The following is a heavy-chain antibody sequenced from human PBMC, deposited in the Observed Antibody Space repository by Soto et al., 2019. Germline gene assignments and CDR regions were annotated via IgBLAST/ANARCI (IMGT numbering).Heavy chain of an antibody. CDR3: ARGGVY. J-gene: IGHJ1*01. D-gene: IGHD2-8*01. CDR1: GFTFSSHE. Sequence: GGSMRISCEATGFTFSSHEMNWIRQTPGKRLGWIAKISGSGSTINYADSVKGRFTISRDNVQRTLHLQMDSLRVEDTGVYYCARGGVYWGRGTLVTVSS. CDR2: ISGSGSTI. V-gene: IGHV3-48*03.